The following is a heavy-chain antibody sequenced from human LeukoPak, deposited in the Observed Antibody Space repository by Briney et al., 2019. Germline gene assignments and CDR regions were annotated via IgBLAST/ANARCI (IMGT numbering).Heavy chain of an antibody. CDR2: INPNSGGT. CDR3: ARSSYSSGWPDY. D-gene: IGHD6-19*01. Sequence: ASVKVSCKASGYTFTGYYMHWVRQAPGQGLEWMGWINPNSGGTNYAQRFQGSVTMTRDTSISTAYMELSRLRSDDTAVYYCARSSYSSGWPDYWGQGTLVTVSS. CDR1: GYTFTGYY. V-gene: IGHV1-2*02. J-gene: IGHJ4*02.